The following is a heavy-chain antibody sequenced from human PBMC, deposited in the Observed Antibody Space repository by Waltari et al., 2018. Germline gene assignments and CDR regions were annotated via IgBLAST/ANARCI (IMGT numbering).Heavy chain of an antibody. CDR2: TGIAGDT. CDR1: GFTFRSYD. CDR3: ARAPTGEHFDY. Sequence: EVQLVESGGGLVQPGGSLRLSCAASGFTFRSYDMHWVRQTTRKGLEWVSVTGIAGDTYYSGSVKGRFTISRESAKNSLYLQMNSLRAGDTAVYYCARAPTGEHFDYWGQGTLVTVSS. J-gene: IGHJ4*02. V-gene: IGHV3-13*01. D-gene: IGHD7-27*01.